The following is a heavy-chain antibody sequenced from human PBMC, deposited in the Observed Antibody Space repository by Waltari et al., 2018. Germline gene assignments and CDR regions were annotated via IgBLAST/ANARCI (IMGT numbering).Heavy chain of an antibody. CDR3: ARGHSVATGGWYLKT. D-gene: IGHD6-19*01. V-gene: IGHV4-34*01. J-gene: IGHJ4*02. CDR1: GGSFSGYY. Sequence: QVQLQQWGAGLLQPSETLSLTCAVYGGSFSGYYWSWIRQPPGKGLEWIGEINHSGSTNYNPSLKSRVTISVDTSKNQFSLKLSSVTAADTAVYYCARGHSVATGGWYLKTWGQGTLVTVSS. CDR2: INHSGST.